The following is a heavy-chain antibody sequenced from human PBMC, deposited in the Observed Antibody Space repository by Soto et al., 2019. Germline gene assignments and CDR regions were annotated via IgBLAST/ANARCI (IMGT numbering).Heavy chain of an antibody. D-gene: IGHD2-8*01. J-gene: IGHJ5*02. Sequence: EVQLVESGGGSVQPGGSLRLSCVTSGFSFSTFWLNWVRQAPGRGLEWVANINQDGSEKYYVDSVKGRFTISRYNDQKSVYLNMHTLIVEDTSLYYCLNGDSPISTWGQGTLVTVST. CDR3: LNGDSPIST. CDR2: INQDGSEK. V-gene: IGHV3-7*02. CDR1: GFSFSTFW.